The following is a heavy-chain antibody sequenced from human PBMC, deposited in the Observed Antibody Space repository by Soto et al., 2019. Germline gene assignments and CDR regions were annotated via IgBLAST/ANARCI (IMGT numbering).Heavy chain of an antibody. CDR1: GFTFSSYW. J-gene: IGHJ3*02. CDR3: ARDSTGAYYYEPGAFDI. V-gene: IGHV3-7*01. Sequence: PGGSLRLSCAASGFTFSSYWMSWVRQAPGKGLEWVANIKQDGSEKYYVDSVKGRFTISRDNAKNSLYLQMNSLRAEDTAVYYCARDSTGAYYYEPGAFDIWGQGTMVTVSS. D-gene: IGHD3-22*01. CDR2: IKQDGSEK.